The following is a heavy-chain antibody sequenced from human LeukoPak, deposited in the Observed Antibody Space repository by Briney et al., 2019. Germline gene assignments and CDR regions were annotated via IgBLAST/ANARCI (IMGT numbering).Heavy chain of an antibody. D-gene: IGHD2-21*02. CDR1: GYTFISYG. V-gene: IGHV1-18*01. CDR3: ARGLGVVTAQSEQPKPRYFDL. CDR2: ISGYNGNT. J-gene: IGHJ2*01. Sequence: ASVKVSCKASGYTFISYGISWVRQAPGQGLELMGWISGYNGNTNYAQNLQGRVTMTTDTSTSTAYMELRSLRSDDTAVYYCARGLGVVTAQSEQPKPRYFDLWGRGTQVTVSS.